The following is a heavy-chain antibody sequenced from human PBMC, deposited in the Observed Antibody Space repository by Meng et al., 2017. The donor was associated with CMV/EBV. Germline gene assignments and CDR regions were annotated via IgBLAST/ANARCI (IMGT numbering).Heavy chain of an antibody. CDR1: GFTFSSYW. V-gene: IGHV3-7*01. D-gene: IGHD3-3*01. CDR2: IKQDGSEK. J-gene: IGHJ5*02. CDR3: ARVRDETYYDFWSGSINWFDP. Sequence: GESLKISCAASGFTFSSYWMSWVRQAPGKGLEWVANIKQDGSEKYYVDSVKGRFTISRDNAKNSLYLQMNSLRADDTAVYYCARVRDETYYDFWSGSINWFDPWGQGTLVTVSS.